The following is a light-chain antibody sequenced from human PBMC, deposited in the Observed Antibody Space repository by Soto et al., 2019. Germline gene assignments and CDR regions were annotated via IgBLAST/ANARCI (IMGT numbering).Light chain of an antibody. Sequence: EVVLTQSPGTLSLSPGERATLSCRASRDVSSGLQAWYQQKHGQAPRXXIYGASSRETGIPDRFSGSGSGTEFTLTISRLEPEDFELDHCQQYGSASITFGQGTRLEIK. CDR1: RDVSSGL. J-gene: IGKJ5*01. CDR2: GAS. CDR3: QQYGSASIT. V-gene: IGKV3-20*01.